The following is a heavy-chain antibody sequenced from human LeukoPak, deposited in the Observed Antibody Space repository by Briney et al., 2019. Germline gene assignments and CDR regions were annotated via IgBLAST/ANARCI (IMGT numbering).Heavy chain of an antibody. CDR2: ISAYNGNT. CDR1: GYDFISYG. J-gene: IGHJ4*02. Sequence: GASVKVSCKASGYDFISYGFTWVRQPPGRGLEWMGWISAYNGNTNYAPSLQARVSMTTDASASTVSIEVRSLTPDDTAVYYCAEGAKSGLHYWGQGTLVTVSS. V-gene: IGHV1-18*01. CDR3: AEGAKSGLHY. D-gene: IGHD6-25*01.